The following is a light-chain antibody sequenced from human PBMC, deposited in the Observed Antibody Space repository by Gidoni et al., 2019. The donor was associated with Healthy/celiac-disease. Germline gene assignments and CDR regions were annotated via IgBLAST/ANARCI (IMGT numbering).Light chain of an antibody. V-gene: IGKV3-20*01. CDR1: QSVSSSY. Sequence: ELVLTQSPGTLSLSPGERATLSCRASQSVSSSYVAWYQQKPGQAPRLLIYGASSRATGIPDRFSGSGSGTDFTLTISRLEPEDFAVYYCQQYGSSPPWTFGQGTKVEIK. CDR3: QQYGSSPPWT. J-gene: IGKJ1*01. CDR2: GAS.